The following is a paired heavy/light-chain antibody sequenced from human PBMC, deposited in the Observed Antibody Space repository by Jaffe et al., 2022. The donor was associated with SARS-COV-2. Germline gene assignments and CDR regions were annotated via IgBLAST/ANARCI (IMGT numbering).Heavy chain of an antibody. CDR3: GKLYNYAYDS. V-gene: IGHV3-11*01. Sequence: QVQLVESGGGLVKPGGSLRLSCAGSGSSFSVYDMSWIRQAPGKGLEWVSSITRSGSNMYYADSVKGRFSISRDNAKSSLYLQMDSLRAEDTAVYYCGKLYNYAYDSWGQGTLVTVSA. D-gene: IGHD5-18*01. CDR2: ITRSGSNM. J-gene: IGHJ4*02. CDR1: GSSFSVYD.
Light chain of an antibody. CDR1: SGSVSTSHY. V-gene: IGLV8-61*01. CDR3: MLYMGSGLRV. J-gene: IGLJ3*02. CDR2: NTN. Sequence: QTVVTQEPSFSVSPGGTVTLTCGLSSGSVSTSHYPSWYQQTPGQAPRTLIYNTNTRSSGVPDRFSGSIVGNKAALTITGAQADDESDYYCMLYMGSGLRVFGGGTKLTVL.